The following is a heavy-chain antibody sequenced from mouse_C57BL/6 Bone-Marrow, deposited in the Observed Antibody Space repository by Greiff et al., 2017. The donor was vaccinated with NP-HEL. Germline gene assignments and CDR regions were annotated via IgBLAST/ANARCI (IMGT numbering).Heavy chain of an antibody. V-gene: IGHV8-8*01. J-gene: IGHJ1*03. CDR3: ARITTKGGDFDV. CDR2: IWWDEDK. CDR1: GFSLSTFGMG. Sequence: QVTLKVSGPGILQPSQTLSLTCSFSGFSLSTFGMGVGWIRQPSGKGLEWLAHIWWDEDKYYNPALKRRLTVSKHTPKNQVFPKIANVDTADTATYDCARITTKGGDFDVWGKGTTVTVSS. D-gene: IGHD5-5*01.